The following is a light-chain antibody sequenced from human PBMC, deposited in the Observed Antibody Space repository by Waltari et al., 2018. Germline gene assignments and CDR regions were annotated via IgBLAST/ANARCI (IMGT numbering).Light chain of an antibody. Sequence: DIVMTQSPLSLPVTPGEPASISCSFSPSLRHRSGYNSLEWYLQKPGQSPQLLIYMGSNRASGVPDRFSGSGSGTDFTLKISRVEAEDVGVYYCMEALQTPGTFGGGTKVEIK. V-gene: IGKV2-28*01. CDR2: MGS. CDR3: MEALQTPGT. CDR1: PSLRHRSGYNS. J-gene: IGKJ4*01.